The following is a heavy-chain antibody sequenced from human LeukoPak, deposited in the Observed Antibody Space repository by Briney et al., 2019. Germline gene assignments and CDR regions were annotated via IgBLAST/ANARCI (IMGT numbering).Heavy chain of an antibody. CDR1: GGSSSSYY. D-gene: IGHD3-10*01. J-gene: IGHJ5*02. Sequence: SETLSLTCTVSGGSSSSYYWSWIRQPPGKGLEWIGYIYYSGSTNYNPSLKSRVTISVDTSKNQFSLKLSSVTAADTAVYYCARGITMVRGSVGFDPWGQGTLVTVSS. CDR3: ARGITMVRGSVGFDP. CDR2: IYYSGST. V-gene: IGHV4-59*01.